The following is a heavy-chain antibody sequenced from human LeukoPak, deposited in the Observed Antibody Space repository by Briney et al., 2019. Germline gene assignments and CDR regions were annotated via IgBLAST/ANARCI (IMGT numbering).Heavy chain of an antibody. V-gene: IGHV4-59*01. CDR2: IYSRGLTRGST. CDR1: GGSISSYY. Sequence: PSETLSLTCTVSGGSISSYYWSWSRQPPGKGLEWIGYIYSRGLTRGSTNYNPSLKSRVTISVDTSKNQFSLKLSSVTAADTAVYYCARDQEYSGSYYRYFDYWGQGTLVTVSS. D-gene: IGHD1-26*01. J-gene: IGHJ4*02. CDR3: ARDQEYSGSYYRYFDY.